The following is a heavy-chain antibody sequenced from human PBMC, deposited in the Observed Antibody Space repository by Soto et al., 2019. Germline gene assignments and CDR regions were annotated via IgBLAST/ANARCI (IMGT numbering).Heavy chain of an antibody. V-gene: IGHV3-9*01. CDR1: GFTFDDYA. J-gene: IGHJ4*02. D-gene: IGHD4-17*01. Sequence: EVQLVESGGGLVQPGRSLRLSCASSGFTFDDYAMHWVRQPPGKGLEWVSGISWDGSRAGYADSVKGRFTLSRDNARNSLYLQSNSLSPEDTALYYWAKDIGGPVYGDYGFDSWGQGTLITVSS. CDR2: ISWDGSRA. CDR3: AKDIGGPVYGDYGFDS.